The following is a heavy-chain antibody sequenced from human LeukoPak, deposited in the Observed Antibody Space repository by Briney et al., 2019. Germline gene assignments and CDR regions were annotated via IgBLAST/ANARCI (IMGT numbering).Heavy chain of an antibody. CDR2: INPNSGGT. CDR1: GYTFTGYY. CDR3: ARLAVAATTNWFDP. J-gene: IGHJ5*02. V-gene: IGHV1-2*02. D-gene: IGHD2-15*01. Sequence: GASATVSCKASGYTFTGYYMHWVRQAPGQGLEWMGWINPNSGGTNYAQKFQGRVTMTRDTSISTAYMELSRLRSDDTAVYYCARLAVAATTNWFDPWGQGTLVTVSS.